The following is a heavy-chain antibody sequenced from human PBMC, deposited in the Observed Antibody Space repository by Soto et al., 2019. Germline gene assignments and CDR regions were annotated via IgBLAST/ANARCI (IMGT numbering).Heavy chain of an antibody. V-gene: IGHV4-61*01. CDR2: VYYTGRT. Sequence: SETLSLTCTVSGGSFKSGSYYWSWVRQPPGKGLEGIGYVYYTGRTSYSPSLKSRVTISADTSKNQVSLIVTSVTAADTAVYYCARAYDYSDHWAQASLVTVSS. CDR3: ARAYDYSDH. CDR1: GGSFKSGSYY. J-gene: IGHJ4*02. D-gene: IGHD3-16*01.